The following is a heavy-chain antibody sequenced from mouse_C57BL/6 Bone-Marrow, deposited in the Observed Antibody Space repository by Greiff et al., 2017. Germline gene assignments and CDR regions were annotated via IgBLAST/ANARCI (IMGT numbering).Heavy chain of an antibody. Sequence: QVQLQQPGAELVKPGASVKMSCKASGYTFTSYWITWVKQRPGQGLEWIGDIYPGSGSTNYNEKFKSKATLTVDPSSSTAYMQLSSLTSEDSAVYYYARDLITTVVHWYFDVWGTGTTVTVSS. CDR2: IYPGSGST. J-gene: IGHJ1*03. CDR1: GYTFTSYW. V-gene: IGHV1-55*01. D-gene: IGHD1-1*01. CDR3: ARDLITTVVHWYFDV.